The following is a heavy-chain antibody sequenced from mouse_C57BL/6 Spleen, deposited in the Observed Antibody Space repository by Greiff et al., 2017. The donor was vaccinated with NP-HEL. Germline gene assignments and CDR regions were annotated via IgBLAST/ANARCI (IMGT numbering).Heavy chain of an antibody. V-gene: IGHV14-1*01. CDR3: TTPYYYGSSYVPSFDY. J-gene: IGHJ2*01. Sequence: EVQLQQSGAELVRPGASVKLSCTASGFNIKDYYMHWVKQRPEQGLEWIGRIDPEDGDTEYAPKFQGKATMTADTSSNTAYLQLSSLTSEDTAVYYCTTPYYYGSSYVPSFDYWGQGTTLTVSS. CDR2: IDPEDGDT. D-gene: IGHD1-1*01. CDR1: GFNIKDYY.